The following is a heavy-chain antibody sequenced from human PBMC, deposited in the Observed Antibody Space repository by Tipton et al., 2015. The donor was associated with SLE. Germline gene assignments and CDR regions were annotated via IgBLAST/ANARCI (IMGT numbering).Heavy chain of an antibody. V-gene: IGHV3-48*03. CDR1: GFTFSSYE. J-gene: IGHJ4*02. CDR2: ISSSGSTI. Sequence: SLRLSCAASGFTFSSYEMNWVRQAPGKGLEWVSYISSSGSTIYYADSVKGRFTISRDNAKNSLYLQMNSLRAEDTAVYYCARGDATISGYFDYWGQGTLVTVSS. D-gene: IGHD4/OR15-4a*01. CDR3: ARGDATISGYFDY.